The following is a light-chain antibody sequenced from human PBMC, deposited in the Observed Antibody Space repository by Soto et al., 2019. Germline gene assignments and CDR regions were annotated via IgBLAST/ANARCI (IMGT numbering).Light chain of an antibody. CDR1: ETIKKNY. V-gene: IGKV3-20*01. CDR3: QQYGSSALT. CDR2: AAS. Sequence: IVLTQYPGSLSLSPGEGSTLSCRASETIKKNYLAWYQQQPGQAPRLLIYAASRRATGIPDRFSGSGSGTDFTLTISRLEPEDFAVYYCQQYGSSALTFGGGTKVDI. J-gene: IGKJ4*01.